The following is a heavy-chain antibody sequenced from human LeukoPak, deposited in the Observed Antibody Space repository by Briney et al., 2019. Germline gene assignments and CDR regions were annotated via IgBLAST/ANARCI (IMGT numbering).Heavy chain of an antibody. CDR3: ARPRIVGATKAPFDY. Sequence: SETLSLTCAVYGGSFSGYYWSWIRQPPGKGLEWIGEINHSGSTNYNPSLKSRVTISVDTSNNQFSLKLSSVTAADTAVYYCARPRIVGATKAPFDYWGQGTLVTVSS. J-gene: IGHJ4*02. CDR2: INHSGST. D-gene: IGHD1-26*01. CDR1: GGSFSGYY. V-gene: IGHV4-34*01.